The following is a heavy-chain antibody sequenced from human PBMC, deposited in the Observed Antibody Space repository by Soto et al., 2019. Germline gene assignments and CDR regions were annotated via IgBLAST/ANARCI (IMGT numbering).Heavy chain of an antibody. J-gene: IGHJ4*02. CDR1: GFTYSKHA. CDR2: ISGNGGRT. CDR3: ARDAYHVLVRPLYFDF. V-gene: IGHV3-23*01. Sequence: GWSLRLSCAASGFTYSKHAMTWVRQAPGKGLEWVATISGNGGRTYYADSVKGRFIISRDNSRNLVHLQMNSLRVGDTALYLCARDAYHVLVRPLYFDFWGQGAQVTVSS. D-gene: IGHD2-8*02.